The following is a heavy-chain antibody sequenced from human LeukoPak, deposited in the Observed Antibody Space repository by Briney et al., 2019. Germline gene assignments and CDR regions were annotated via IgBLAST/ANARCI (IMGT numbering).Heavy chain of an antibody. CDR3: ATYRQVLLPFES. Sequence: GGSLRLSCAASGFTFSTFAMIWVRQPPGKGLEWVSSIFPSGGEIHYADSVRGRFTISRDNSKSTLSLQMNNLRAEGTAIYYCATYRQVLLPFESWGQGTLVTVSS. CDR2: IFPSGGEI. V-gene: IGHV3-23*01. D-gene: IGHD2-8*02. CDR1: GFTFSTFA. J-gene: IGHJ4*02.